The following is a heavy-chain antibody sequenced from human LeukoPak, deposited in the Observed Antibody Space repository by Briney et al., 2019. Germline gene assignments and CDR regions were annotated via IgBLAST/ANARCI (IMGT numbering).Heavy chain of an antibody. J-gene: IGHJ4*02. CDR3: ARAATWYSMVYYFDY. Sequence: ASVTVSCKASGYTFTSYDINWVRQATGQGLEWMGWMNPNSGNTGYAQKFQGRVTMTRNTSISTAYMELSSLRSEDTAVYYCARAATWYSMVYYFDYWGQGTLVTVSS. CDR1: GYTFTSYD. D-gene: IGHD6-13*01. V-gene: IGHV1-8*01. CDR2: MNPNSGNT.